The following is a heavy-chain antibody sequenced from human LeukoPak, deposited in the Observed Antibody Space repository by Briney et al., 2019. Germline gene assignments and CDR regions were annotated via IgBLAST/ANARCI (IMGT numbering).Heavy chain of an antibody. Sequence: SETLSLTCAVSGGSINNHKWWSWIRQSPGQGLEWLGGIFYTGSPNYNPSFKSRVTMSVDKSNNQFSLILTSVTVADTAVYYCARDGNSYYDYWGQGIMVTVTS. CDR2: IFYTGSP. CDR1: GGSINNHKW. CDR3: ARDGNSYYDY. D-gene: IGHD4-11*01. J-gene: IGHJ4*02. V-gene: IGHV4-4*02.